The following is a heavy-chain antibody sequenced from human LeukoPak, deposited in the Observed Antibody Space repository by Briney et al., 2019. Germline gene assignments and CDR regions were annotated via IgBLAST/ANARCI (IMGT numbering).Heavy chain of an antibody. Sequence: TGGSLRLSCAASGFTFSSYAMSWVRQAPGKGLEWVSAISGSGGSTYYADSVKGRFTISRDNSKNTLYLQMNSLRDEDTAVYYCAKDAADVSRVVLYYYMDVWGKGTTVTVSS. CDR3: AKDAADVSRVVLYYYMDV. CDR1: GFTFSSYA. CDR2: ISGSGGST. J-gene: IGHJ6*03. V-gene: IGHV3-23*01. D-gene: IGHD3-10*02.